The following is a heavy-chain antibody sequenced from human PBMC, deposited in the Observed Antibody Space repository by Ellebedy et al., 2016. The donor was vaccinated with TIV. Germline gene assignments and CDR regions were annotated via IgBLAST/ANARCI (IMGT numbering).Heavy chain of an antibody. CDR1: GFIFSDYY. Sequence: GESLKISCAASGFIFSDYYMSWIRQAPGKGLEWVSYISSSGTAIYYADSVKGRFTISRDNAKNSLYLQMNSLRAVDTAIYYCARDTRFIDHQHNWFDPWGQGTLVTVSS. CDR3: ARDTRFIDHQHNWFDP. V-gene: IGHV3-11*01. CDR2: ISSSGTAI. D-gene: IGHD1-26*01. J-gene: IGHJ5*02.